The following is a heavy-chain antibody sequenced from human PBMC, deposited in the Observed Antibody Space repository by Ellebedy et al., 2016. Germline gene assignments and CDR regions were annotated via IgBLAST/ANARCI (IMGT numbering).Heavy chain of an antibody. J-gene: IGHJ4*02. Sequence: ESLKISCAASGFTFSNAWMSWVRQAPGKGLEWIGEINHSGSTNYNPSLKSRVTISVDTSKNQFSLKLSSVTAADTAVYYCARHGYGEKGIAVAGFDYWGQGTLVTVSS. CDR2: INHSGST. V-gene: IGHV4-34*01. CDR1: GFTFSNAW. D-gene: IGHD6-19*01. CDR3: ARHGYGEKGIAVAGFDY.